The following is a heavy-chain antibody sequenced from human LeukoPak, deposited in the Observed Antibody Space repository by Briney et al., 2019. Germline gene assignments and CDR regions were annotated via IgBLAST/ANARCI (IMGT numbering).Heavy chain of an antibody. Sequence: SGGSLRLSCAASGFTFSDYYMSWIRQAPGKGLEWVSYISSSSSYTNYADSVKGRFTISRDNDKNSLYLQMNSLRAEDTAVYYCARSGYSSGWDQFYYYGMDVWGQGTTVTVSS. CDR2: ISSSSSYT. CDR3: ARSGYSSGWDQFYYYGMDV. D-gene: IGHD6-19*01. CDR1: GFTFSDYY. V-gene: IGHV3-11*06. J-gene: IGHJ6*02.